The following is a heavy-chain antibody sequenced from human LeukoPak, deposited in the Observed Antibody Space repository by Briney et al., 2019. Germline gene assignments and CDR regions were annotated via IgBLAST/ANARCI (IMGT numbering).Heavy chain of an antibody. CDR1: GYTFNDYW. D-gene: IGHD6-6*01. V-gene: IGHV5-51*01. CDR3: ARERSSQGYFDF. J-gene: IGHJ4*02. Sequence: GESLKISCKGSGYTFNDYWIGWVRQMPGKGLEWMGIIYPDDSDTRYSPSFQGQVTISADKSISTAYLQWSSLKASDTAMYCCARERSSQGYFDFWGQGTLVTVSS. CDR2: IYPDDSDT.